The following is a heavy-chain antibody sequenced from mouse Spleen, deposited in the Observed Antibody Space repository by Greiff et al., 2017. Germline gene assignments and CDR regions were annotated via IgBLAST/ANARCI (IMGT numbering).Heavy chain of an antibody. CDR2: ILPGSGST. Sequence: QVQLQQPGAELVRPGSSVKLSCKATGYTFTGYWIEWVKQRPGHGLEWIGEILPGSGSTNYNEKFKGKATFTADTSSNTAYMQLSSLTTEDSAIYYCARRGIGYYGNYEDYWGQGTTLTVSS. J-gene: IGHJ2*01. D-gene: IGHD2-1*01. CDR1: GYTFTGYW. V-gene: IGHV1-9*01. CDR3: ARRGIGYYGNYEDY.